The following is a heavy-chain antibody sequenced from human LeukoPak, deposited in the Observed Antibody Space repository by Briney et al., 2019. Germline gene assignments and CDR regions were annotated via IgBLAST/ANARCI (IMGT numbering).Heavy chain of an antibody. D-gene: IGHD2-2*01. J-gene: IGHJ5*02. Sequence: PSETLSLTCTVSGGSISSYYWSWIRQPPGKGLEWIGYIYYSGSTNYNPSLKSRVTISVDTSKKQFSLKLNSVTAADTAVYYCATGVVVPTAGGLGWFDPWGHGTLVTVSS. CDR3: ATGVVVPTAGGLGWFDP. CDR1: GGSISSYY. CDR2: IYYSGST. V-gene: IGHV4-59*01.